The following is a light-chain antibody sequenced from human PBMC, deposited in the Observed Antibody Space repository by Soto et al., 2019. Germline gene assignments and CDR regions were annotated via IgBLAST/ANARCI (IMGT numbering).Light chain of an antibody. Sequence: IQMTQSPSTLSRSLGDRVTITCRASQTISSWLAWYQQKQGKAPKLLIYKASTLESAVPSRFSGSVSGTEGTLTISSLQNDDGSTYYCQQYNSYTLTFGGGTKVDIK. CDR3: QQYNSYTLT. J-gene: IGKJ4*01. CDR2: KAS. V-gene: IGKV1-5*03. CDR1: QTISSW.